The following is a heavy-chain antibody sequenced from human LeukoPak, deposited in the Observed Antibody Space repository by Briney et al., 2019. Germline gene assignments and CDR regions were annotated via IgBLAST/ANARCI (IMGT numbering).Heavy chain of an antibody. CDR3: ATDGPRELLPRPFDY. CDR1: GYTLTELS. J-gene: IGHJ4*02. CDR2: FDPEDGET. V-gene: IGHV1-24*01. Sequence: ASVKVSCKASGYTLTELSMHWVRQAPGKGLEWMGGFDPEDGETIYAQKFQGRVTMTEDTSTDTAYMELSSLRSEDTAVYYCATDGPRELLPRPFDYGGQGTLVTVSS. D-gene: IGHD3-10*01.